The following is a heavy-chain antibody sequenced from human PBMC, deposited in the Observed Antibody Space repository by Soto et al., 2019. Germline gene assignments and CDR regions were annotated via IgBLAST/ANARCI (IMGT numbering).Heavy chain of an antibody. CDR3: ARGLTSGDY. D-gene: IGHD7-27*01. CDR1: GYTFTSFY. CDR2: MNPNGGST. Sequence: QVQLVQSGAEVTNPGASVKLSCKASGYTFTSFYIHWVRQAPGQGLEWMAIMNPNGGSTNYAPNLQGRVTLTRDTSTNTVYIELSSLGSEDTAVYYCARGLTSGDYWGQGTLVTVSS. J-gene: IGHJ4*02. V-gene: IGHV1-46*01.